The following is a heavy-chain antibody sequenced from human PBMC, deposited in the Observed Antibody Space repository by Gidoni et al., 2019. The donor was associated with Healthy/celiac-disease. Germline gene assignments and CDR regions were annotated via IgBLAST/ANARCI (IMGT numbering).Heavy chain of an antibody. CDR3: AHSAYYDFWSGPYYYYGMDV. CDR2: IYWDDDK. V-gene: IGHV2-5*02. D-gene: IGHD3-3*01. CDR1: GFSLSTSGVG. Sequence: QITLKESGPTLVKPTQTLMLTCTFSGFSLSTSGVGVGWIRQPPGKALEWLALIYWDDDKRYSPSLKSRLTITKDTSKNQVVLTMTNMDPVDTATYYCAHSAYYDFWSGPYYYYGMDVWGQGTTVTVSS. J-gene: IGHJ6*02.